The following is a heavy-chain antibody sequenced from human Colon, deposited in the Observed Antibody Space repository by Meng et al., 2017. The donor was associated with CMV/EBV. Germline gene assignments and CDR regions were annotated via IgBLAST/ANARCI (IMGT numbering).Heavy chain of an antibody. V-gene: IGHV4-34*01. Sequence: GSLRLSCAVYGGSFSGYYWSWIRQPPGKGLEWIGEINHSGSTNYNPSLKSRVTISVDTSKNQFSLKLSSVTAADTAVYYCARVKITIFGVVKGMGVWFDPWGQGTLVTVSS. CDR1: GGSFSGYY. CDR2: INHSGST. J-gene: IGHJ5*02. CDR3: ARVKITIFGVVKGMGVWFDP. D-gene: IGHD3-3*01.